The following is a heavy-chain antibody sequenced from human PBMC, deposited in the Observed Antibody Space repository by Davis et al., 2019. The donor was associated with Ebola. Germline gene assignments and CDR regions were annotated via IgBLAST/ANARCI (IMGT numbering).Heavy chain of an antibody. Sequence: GESLKISCAASGFTFSNYAMNWVRQAPGKGLEWVSSITSSSSHIYYADSVRGRFTISRDNAKNSLYLQMNSLRAEDTAVYYCARGERTVTTPLAYWGQGALVTVSS. CDR2: ITSSSSHI. CDR3: ARGERTVTTPLAY. J-gene: IGHJ4*02. V-gene: IGHV3-21*01. D-gene: IGHD4-11*01. CDR1: GFTFSNYA.